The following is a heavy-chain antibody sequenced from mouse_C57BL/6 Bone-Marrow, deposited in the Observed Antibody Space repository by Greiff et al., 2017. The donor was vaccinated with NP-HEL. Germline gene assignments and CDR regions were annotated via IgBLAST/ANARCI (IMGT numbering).Heavy chain of an antibody. Sequence: VKLQQPGAELVKPGASVKMSCKASGYTFTSYWITWVKQRPGQGLEWIGDIYPGSGSTNYNEKFKSKATLTVDTSSSTAYMQLSSLTSEDSAVYYCARNLLYYSNLFYAMDYWGQGTSVTVSS. V-gene: IGHV1-55*01. D-gene: IGHD2-5*01. CDR2: IYPGSGST. CDR1: GYTFTSYW. J-gene: IGHJ4*01. CDR3: ARNLLYYSNLFYAMDY.